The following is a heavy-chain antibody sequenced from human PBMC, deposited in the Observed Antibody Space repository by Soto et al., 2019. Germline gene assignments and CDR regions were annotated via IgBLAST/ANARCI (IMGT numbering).Heavy chain of an antibody. J-gene: IGHJ6*02. Sequence: HPGGSLRLSCAASGFTFSDYSMHWVRQAPGKGLEWVAVIWYDGSNKYYADSVKGRFTISRDNSKNTLYLQMNSLRAEDTAVYYCARPRYSGYDYRTYYYGMDVWGQGTTVTVSS. CDR1: GFTFSDYS. CDR3: ARPRYSGYDYRTYYYGMDV. D-gene: IGHD5-12*01. CDR2: IWYDGSNK. V-gene: IGHV3-33*08.